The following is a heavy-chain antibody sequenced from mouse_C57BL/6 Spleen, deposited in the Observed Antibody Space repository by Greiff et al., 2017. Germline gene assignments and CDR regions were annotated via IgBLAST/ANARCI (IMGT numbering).Heavy chain of an antibody. CDR3: TKDDDWYFDV. J-gene: IGHJ1*03. CDR1: GYTFTSYW. CDR2: IYPGNSDT. Sequence: EVQLQQSGTVLARPGASVKMSCKTSGYTFTSYWMHWVKQRPGQCLEWIGAIYPGNSDTSYNQKFKGKAKLTADTSASTAYMELSSLTNEDSAVYYYTKDDDWYFDVWGKGTTVTVSS. V-gene: IGHV1-5*01.